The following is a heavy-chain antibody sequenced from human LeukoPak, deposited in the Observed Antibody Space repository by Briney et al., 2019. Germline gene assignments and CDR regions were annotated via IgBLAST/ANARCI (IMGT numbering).Heavy chain of an antibody. V-gene: IGHV3-23*01. D-gene: IGHD3-22*01. CDR1: GFTFSSYA. J-gene: IGHJ6*02. CDR3: SPPRRESSGYHPPYYYGMDV. CDR2: ISGSVGST. Sequence: GGSLRLSCAASGFTFSSYAMSWVRQAPGKGLEWVSAISGSVGSTYYADSVKGRFTISRDNSKNTLYLQMNSLRAEDTAVYYFSPPRRESSGYHPPYYYGMDVWGQGTTVTVSS.